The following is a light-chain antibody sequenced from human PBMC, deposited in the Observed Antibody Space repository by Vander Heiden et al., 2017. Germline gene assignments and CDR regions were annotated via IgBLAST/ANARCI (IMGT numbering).Light chain of an antibody. J-gene: IGLJ3*02. Sequence: QSLLTQPPSPSVTPGQSVTISCSGSSSNIGRNTVNWYQQLPGTAPKVLIYDNNQRPSGIPDRFSGSKSGTSASLAISGLQSEDEADYYCAAWDDSLTGWVFGGGTKLTVL. CDR1: SSNIGRNT. CDR2: DNN. CDR3: AAWDDSLTGWV. V-gene: IGLV1-44*01.